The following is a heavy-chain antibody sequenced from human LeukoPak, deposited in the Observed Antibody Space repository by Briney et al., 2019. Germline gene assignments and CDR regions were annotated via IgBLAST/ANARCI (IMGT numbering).Heavy chain of an antibody. J-gene: IGHJ4*02. D-gene: IGHD1/OR15-1a*01. CDR1: GGSFSGYY. CDR3: ARVNWNKKFDY. Sequence: SETLSLTCAVYGGSFSGYYRSWIRQPPGKGLEWIGEINHSGSTNYNPSLKSRVTISVDTSKNQFSLKLSSVTAADTAVYYCARVNWNKKFDYWGQGTLVTVSS. V-gene: IGHV4-34*01. CDR2: INHSGST.